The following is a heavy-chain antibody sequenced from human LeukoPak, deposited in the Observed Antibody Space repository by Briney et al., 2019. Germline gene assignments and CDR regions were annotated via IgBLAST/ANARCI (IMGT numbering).Heavy chain of an antibody. J-gene: IGHJ6*03. CDR3: ARGRQLLWFGTQGNYYYYMDV. V-gene: IGHV4-34*01. CDR2: INHSGST. D-gene: IGHD3-10*01. CDR1: GGSFSGYY. Sequence: PSETLSLTCAVYGGSFSGYYWSWIRQPPGKGLEWIGEINHSGSTDYNPSLKSRVTISVDTSKNQFSLKLSSVTAADTAVYYCARGRQLLWFGTQGNYYYYMDVWGKGTTVTVSS.